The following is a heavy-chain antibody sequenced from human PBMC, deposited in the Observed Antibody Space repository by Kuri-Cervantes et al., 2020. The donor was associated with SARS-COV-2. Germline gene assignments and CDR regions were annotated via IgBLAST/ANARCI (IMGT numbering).Heavy chain of an antibody. J-gene: IGHJ4*02. V-gene: IGHV3-30-3*01. CDR3: AREGDLTGLFDY. CDR1: GFTFSSYA. D-gene: IGHD3-16*01. Sequence: GSLRLSCAASGFTFSSYAMHWVRQAPGKGLEWVAVISYDGSNKYYADSVKGRFTISRDNSKNTLYLQMNSLRAEDTAVYYCAREGDLTGLFDYWGQGTLVTVSS. CDR2: ISYDGSNK.